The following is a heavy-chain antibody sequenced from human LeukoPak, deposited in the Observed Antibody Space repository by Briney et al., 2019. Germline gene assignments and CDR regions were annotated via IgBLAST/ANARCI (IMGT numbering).Heavy chain of an antibody. V-gene: IGHV4-4*09. Sequence: SETLSLTCTVSGGSISSYYWGWIRQPPGEGLEWIGYIYTSGSTNYNPSLKSRVTISVDTSKNQFSLKLSSVTAADTAVYYCARHGPYSSGWYDYWGQGTLVTVSS. D-gene: IGHD6-19*01. CDR2: IYTSGST. CDR1: GGSISSYY. CDR3: ARHGPYSSGWYDY. J-gene: IGHJ4*02.